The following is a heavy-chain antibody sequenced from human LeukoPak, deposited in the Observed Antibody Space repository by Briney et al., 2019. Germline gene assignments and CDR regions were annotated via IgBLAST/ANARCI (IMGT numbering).Heavy chain of an antibody. J-gene: IGHJ4*02. CDR2: IYPGDSDT. D-gene: IGHD3-10*01. CDR3: ARADPHDGSGRSPFDY. Sequence: GESLKISCKGSGYSFTSYWIGWVRQMPGKGLEWMGIIYPGDSDTRYSPSFQGQVTISADKSITTAYLQWSSLKASDTAIYYCARADPHDGSGRSPFDYWGQGTLVTVSS. CDR1: GYSFTSYW. V-gene: IGHV5-51*01.